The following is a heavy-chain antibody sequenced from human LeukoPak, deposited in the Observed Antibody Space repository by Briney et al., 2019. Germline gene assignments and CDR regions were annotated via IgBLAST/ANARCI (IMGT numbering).Heavy chain of an antibody. D-gene: IGHD6-6*01. Sequence: SQTLSLTCAVSGGPISSGGYSWSWIRQPPGQGLEWIGYIYHSGSTHYNPSLKSRVTISVDTSKNQFSLKLSSVTAADTAVYYCARREYSSSSGAAWFDPWGQGTLVTVSS. V-gene: IGHV4-30-2*01. CDR3: ARREYSSSSGAAWFDP. CDR2: IYHSGST. CDR1: GGPISSGGYS. J-gene: IGHJ5*02.